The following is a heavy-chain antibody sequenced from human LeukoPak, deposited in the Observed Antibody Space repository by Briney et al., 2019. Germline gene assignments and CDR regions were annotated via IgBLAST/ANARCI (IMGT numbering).Heavy chain of an antibody. CDR1: GYTFTSYG. D-gene: IGHD6-13*01. V-gene: IGHV1-18*01. CDR3: ARDTHGTYSSSWYYYYYGMDV. CDR2: ISAYNGNT. Sequence: ASVKVSCKASGYTFTSYGTSWVRQAPGQGLEWMGWISAYNGNTNYAQKLQGRVTMTTDTSTSTAYMELRSLRSDDTAVYYCARDTHGTYSSSWYYYYYGMDVWGQGTTVTVSS. J-gene: IGHJ6*02.